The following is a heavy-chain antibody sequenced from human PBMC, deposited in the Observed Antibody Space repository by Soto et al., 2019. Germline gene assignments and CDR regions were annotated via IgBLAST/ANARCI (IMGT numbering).Heavy chain of an antibody. Sequence: SETLSLTCAVYGGSFSGYYWSWIRQPPGKGLEWIGEINHSGSTNYNPSLKSRVTISVDTSKNQFSLKLSSVTAADTAVYYCARMCYYDMICYLHDYCGQGPLVTV. CDR1: GGSFSGYY. CDR3: ARMCYYDMICYLHDY. D-gene: IGHD3-22*01. CDR2: INHSGST. J-gene: IGHJ4*02. V-gene: IGHV4-34*01.